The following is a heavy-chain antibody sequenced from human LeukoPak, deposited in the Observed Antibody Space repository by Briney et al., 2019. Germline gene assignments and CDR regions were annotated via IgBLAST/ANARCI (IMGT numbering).Heavy chain of an antibody. CDR1: GYTFTGYY. D-gene: IGHD2-2*01. J-gene: IGHJ4*02. V-gene: IGHV1-2*02. CDR2: INPNSGGT. CDR3: ARDPPGYCSSTSCYAKRQFDY. Sequence: ASVKVSCKASGYTFTGYYMHWVRQAPGQGLEWMGWINPNSGGTNYAQKFQGRVTMTRDTSISTAYMELSRLRSDDTAVYYCARDPPGYCSSTSCYAKRQFDYWGQGTLVTASS.